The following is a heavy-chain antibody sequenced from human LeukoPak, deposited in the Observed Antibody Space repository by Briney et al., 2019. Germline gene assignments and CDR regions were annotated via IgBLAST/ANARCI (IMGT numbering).Heavy chain of an antibody. Sequence: ASVTVSCKVSGYTLTELSMHWVRQAPGKGLEWMGGFDPEDGETIYAQKFQGRVTMTEDTSTDTAYMELSSLRSEDTAVYYCAAEMVRGVLNWFDPWGQGTLVTVSS. J-gene: IGHJ5*02. V-gene: IGHV1-24*01. CDR3: AAEMVRGVLNWFDP. CDR1: GYTLTELS. CDR2: FDPEDGET. D-gene: IGHD3-10*01.